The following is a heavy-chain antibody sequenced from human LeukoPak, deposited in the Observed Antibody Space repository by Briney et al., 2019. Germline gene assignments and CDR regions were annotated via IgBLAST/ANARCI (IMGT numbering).Heavy chain of an antibody. D-gene: IGHD7-27*01. CDR3: AKVVGRGSGDPD. CDR1: GFTFNNYA. J-gene: IGHJ4*02. V-gene: IGHV3-30-3*01. Sequence: PGGSLSLSCAASGFTFNNYAIHWVRQAPGKGLEWVAVISYDGSNKDYVDSVKGRFTISRNNSKNTLYLQMNSLRAEDTAVYYCAKVVGRGSGDPDWGQGTLVTVSS. CDR2: ISYDGSNK.